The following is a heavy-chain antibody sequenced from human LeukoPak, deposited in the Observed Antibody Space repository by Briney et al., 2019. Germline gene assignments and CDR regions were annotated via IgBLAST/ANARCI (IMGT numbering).Heavy chain of an antibody. CDR2: ISGSGGST. D-gene: IGHD5-18*01. CDR1: GFTFSSYA. CDR3: AKDGYSYGDSTGYFDY. V-gene: IGHV3-23*01. Sequence: PGGSLRLSCAASGFTFSSYAMSWVRQAPGKGLEWVSAISGSGGSTYYADSVKGRFTVSRDNSKNTLYLPLNSLRAEDTAVYYCAKDGYSYGDSTGYFDYWGQGTLVTVSS. J-gene: IGHJ4*02.